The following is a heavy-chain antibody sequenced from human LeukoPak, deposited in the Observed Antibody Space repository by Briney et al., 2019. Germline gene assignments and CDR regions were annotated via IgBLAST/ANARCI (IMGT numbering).Heavy chain of an antibody. V-gene: IGHV4-39*01. CDR2: IYYSGST. CDR1: GGSISGSSYY. Sequence: PSETLSLTCTVSGGSISGSSYYWGWIRQPPGKGLEWIGSIYYSGSTYYNPSLKSRVTISVDTSKNQFSLKLSSVTAADTAVYYCARVSRITMVRGVTPFDYWGQGTLVTVSS. D-gene: IGHD3-10*01. J-gene: IGHJ4*02. CDR3: ARVSRITMVRGVTPFDY.